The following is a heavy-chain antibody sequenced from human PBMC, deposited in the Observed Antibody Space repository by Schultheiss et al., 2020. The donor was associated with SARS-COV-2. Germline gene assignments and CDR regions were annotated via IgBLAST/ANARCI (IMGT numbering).Heavy chain of an antibody. Sequence: GGSLRLSCAASGFTFSSYAMSWVRQAPGKGLEWVSAISGSVGSTYYADSVKGRFTISRDNSKNTLYLQMNSLRAEDTAVYYCARSKGMFWSGYYNDAFDIWGQGTMVTVSS. J-gene: IGHJ3*02. CDR1: GFTFSSYA. D-gene: IGHD3-3*01. CDR3: ARSKGMFWSGYYNDAFDI. CDR2: ISGSVGST. V-gene: IGHV3-23*01.